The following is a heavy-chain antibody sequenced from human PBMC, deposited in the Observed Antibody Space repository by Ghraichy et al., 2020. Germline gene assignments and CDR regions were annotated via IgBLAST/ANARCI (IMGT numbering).Heavy chain of an antibody. D-gene: IGHD1-1*01. V-gene: IGHV4-59*01. CDR2: IYYSGST. CDR3: ARAPSGGTTSGARYYYYMDV. CDR1: GGSISNYY. J-gene: IGHJ6*03. Sequence: SETLSLTCTVSGGSISNYYWSWIRQPPGKGLEWIGYIYYSGSTNYNPSLKSRVTISVDTSKNQFSLKLCSGTAADTAVFYCARAPSGGTTSGARYYYYMDVWGKGTTVTVSS.